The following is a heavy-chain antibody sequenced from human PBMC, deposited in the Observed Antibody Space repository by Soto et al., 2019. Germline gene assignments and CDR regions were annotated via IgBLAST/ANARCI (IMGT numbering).Heavy chain of an antibody. J-gene: IGHJ4*02. D-gene: IGHD2-21*02. CDR1: GGSISSYY. V-gene: IGHV4-59*01. CDR3: ARGALCGGDCYSYFDY. Sequence: ASETLSLTCTVSGGSISSYYWSWIRQPPGKGLEWIGYIYYSGSTNYNPSLKSRVTISVDTSKNQFSLKLSSVTAADTAVYYCARGALCGGDCYSYFDYWGQGTLVTVSS. CDR2: IYYSGST.